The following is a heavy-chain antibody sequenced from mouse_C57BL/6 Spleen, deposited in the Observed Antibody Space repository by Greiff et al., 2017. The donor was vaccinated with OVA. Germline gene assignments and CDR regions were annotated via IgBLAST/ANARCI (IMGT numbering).Heavy chain of an antibody. Sequence: EVQVVESGEGLVKPGGSLKLSCAASGFTFSSYAMSWVRQTPEKRLEWVAYISSGGDYIYYADTVKGRFTISRDNARNTLYLQMSSLKSEDTAMYYCTREGYYSNPTYPMDYWGQVTSVTVSS. D-gene: IGHD2-5*01. J-gene: IGHJ4*01. CDR2: ISSGGDYI. CDR3: TREGYYSNPTYPMDY. CDR1: GFTFSSYA. V-gene: IGHV5-9-1*02.